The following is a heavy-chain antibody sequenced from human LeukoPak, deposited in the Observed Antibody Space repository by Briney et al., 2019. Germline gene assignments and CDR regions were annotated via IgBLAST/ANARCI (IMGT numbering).Heavy chain of an antibody. CDR2: ISSNSAYI. Sequence: GGSLRLSCAASGFTFSTYSMNWVRQAPGKGLEWVSTISSNSAYIYYADSVKGRFTISRDNAKNSLYLQMNSLRAEDTAVYYCAREDTNAFDIWGQGTMVTVSS. J-gene: IGHJ3*02. CDR1: GFTFSTYS. V-gene: IGHV3-21*04. CDR3: AREDTNAFDI.